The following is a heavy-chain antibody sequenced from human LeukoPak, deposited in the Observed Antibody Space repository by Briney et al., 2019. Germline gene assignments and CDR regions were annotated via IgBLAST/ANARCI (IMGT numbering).Heavy chain of an antibody. J-gene: IGHJ4*02. V-gene: IGHV3-30-3*01. CDR3: TRPSDSNSWHYFDY. CDR1: GFTFSSYV. CDR2: ISYDGSNK. Sequence: PGKSLRLSCAASGFTFSSYVMHWVRQAPGKGLEWVAVISYDGSNKYYADSVKGRFTICRDNSKNTLYLQMNSLRAEDTAVYYCTRPSDSNSWHYFDYWGQGTLVTVSS. D-gene: IGHD6-13*01.